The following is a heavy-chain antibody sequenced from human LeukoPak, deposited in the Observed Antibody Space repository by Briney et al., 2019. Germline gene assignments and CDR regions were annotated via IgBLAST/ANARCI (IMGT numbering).Heavy chain of an antibody. Sequence: GGSLRLSCAASGFTFSSYSMNWVRQAPGKGLEWVSGINWNGDSTGYVDSVKGRFTISRDNAKNSLYLQMNSLRAEDMALYYCAKGGGGRLIYYYYMDVWGKGTTVTVSS. CDR1: GFTFSSYS. J-gene: IGHJ6*03. CDR2: INWNGDST. CDR3: AKGGGGRLIYYYYMDV. D-gene: IGHD3-16*01. V-gene: IGHV3-20*04.